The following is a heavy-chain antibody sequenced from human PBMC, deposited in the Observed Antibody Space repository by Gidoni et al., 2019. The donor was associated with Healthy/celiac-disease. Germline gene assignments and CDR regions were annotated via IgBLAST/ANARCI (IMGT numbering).Heavy chain of an antibody. Sequence: EVQLVESGGGLVKPGWSLSRYCPASGFTFRSYSMNWVRQAPGKGLEWVSSISSSSSYIYYADSVKGRFTISRDNAKNSLYLQMNSLRAEDTAVYYCARGGAPYSSSWYPGNWFDPWGQGTLVTVSS. D-gene: IGHD6-13*01. V-gene: IGHV3-21*01. CDR3: ARGGAPYSSSWYPGNWFDP. J-gene: IGHJ5*02. CDR1: GFTFRSYS. CDR2: ISSSSSYI.